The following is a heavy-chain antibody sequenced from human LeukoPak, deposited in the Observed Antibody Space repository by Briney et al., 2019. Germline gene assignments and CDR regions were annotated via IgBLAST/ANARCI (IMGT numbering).Heavy chain of an antibody. D-gene: IGHD6-6*01. CDR3: ARSNQPAREYYFDY. Sequence: PSETLSLTCTVSGGSISNYYWSWIRQSAGKGLEWIGRIYAGGTANYNPSLKSRVTISVDTSKNQFSLKLSSVTAADTAVYYCARSNQPAREYYFDYWGQGTLVTVSS. CDR1: GGSISNYY. CDR2: IYAGGTA. J-gene: IGHJ4*02. V-gene: IGHV4-4*07.